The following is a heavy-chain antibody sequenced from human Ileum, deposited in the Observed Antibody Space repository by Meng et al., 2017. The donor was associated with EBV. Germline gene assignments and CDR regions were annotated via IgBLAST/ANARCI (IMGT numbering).Heavy chain of an antibody. J-gene: IGHJ4*02. CDR1: GFTFSNYG. CDR3: ARDDCNSGYCLTY. D-gene: IGHD2-21*02. Sequence: QVHLVESGGGVVQPGRSLRLSCDVSGFTFSNYGFHWVRQAPGKVLEWVALIWYDGSNKYYADSVKGRYTVSRDNSETTLYLQMDSLRAEDTAMYYCARDDCNSGYCLTYWGQGTLVTVSS. V-gene: IGHV3-33*01. CDR2: IWYDGSNK.